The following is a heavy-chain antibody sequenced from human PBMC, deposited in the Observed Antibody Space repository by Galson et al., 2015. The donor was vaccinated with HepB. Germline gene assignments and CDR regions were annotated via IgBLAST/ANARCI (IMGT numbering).Heavy chain of an antibody. Sequence: PALVKPTQTLTLTCTFSGFSLSTSGVGVGWIRQPPGKALEWLALIYWDDDKRYSPSLKSRLTITKDTSKNQVVLTMTNMDPVDTATYYCAHRYSYGYLFDYWGQGTLVTVSS. CDR2: IYWDDDK. CDR1: GFSLSTSGVG. CDR3: AHRYSYGYLFDY. J-gene: IGHJ4*02. V-gene: IGHV2-5*02. D-gene: IGHD5-18*01.